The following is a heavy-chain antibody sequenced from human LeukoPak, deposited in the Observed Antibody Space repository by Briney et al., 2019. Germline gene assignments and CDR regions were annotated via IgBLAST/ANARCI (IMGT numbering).Heavy chain of an antibody. Sequence: GGSLRLSCAASGFIFSSYEMNWVRQAPGKGLEWISYISGNGDTIYYADSVKGRFTIPRDNRKNSLSLQMSSLRVEDTAVYYCVSAYGGLLDYWGQGTLVTVSS. CDR3: VSAYGGLLDY. CDR2: ISGNGDTI. CDR1: GFIFSSYE. D-gene: IGHD3-16*01. V-gene: IGHV3-48*03. J-gene: IGHJ4*02.